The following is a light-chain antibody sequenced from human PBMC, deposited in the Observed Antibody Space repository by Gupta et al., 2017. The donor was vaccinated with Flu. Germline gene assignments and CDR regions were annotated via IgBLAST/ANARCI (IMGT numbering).Light chain of an antibody. CDR3: MQTLQTPYT. CDR2: LGS. J-gene: IGKJ2*01. Sequence: LDWYLQKPGQSPQLLIYLGSNRASGVPDRFSGSGSGTDFTLKISRVEAEDAGIYYCMQTLQTPYTFGQGTKLEIK. V-gene: IGKV2-28*01.